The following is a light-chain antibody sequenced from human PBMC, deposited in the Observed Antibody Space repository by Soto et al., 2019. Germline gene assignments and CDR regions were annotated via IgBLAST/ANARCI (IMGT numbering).Light chain of an antibody. Sequence: EIVLTQSPGTVSLSPGERATLSCRASQSVTAGYFAWYQQKPGQAPRLLIYETSSRTTGTPDRFSGSGSGTDFTLTISRLEPEDFAVYFCQQNGNSPTFGQGTKVEFK. CDR3: QQNGNSPT. V-gene: IGKV3-20*01. CDR1: QSVTAGY. CDR2: ETS. J-gene: IGKJ1*01.